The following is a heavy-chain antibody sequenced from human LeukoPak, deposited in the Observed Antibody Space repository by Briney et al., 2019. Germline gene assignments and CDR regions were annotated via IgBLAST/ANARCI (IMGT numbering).Heavy chain of an antibody. Sequence: SETLSLTCAVYGGSFSGYYWSWIRQPPGKGLEWIGEINHSGSTNYNPSLKSRVTISVDTSKNQFSLKLSSVTAADTAVYYCARWSISSFWFDPWGQGTLVTVSS. CDR2: INHSGST. CDR1: GGSFSGYY. J-gene: IGHJ5*02. D-gene: IGHD3-3*01. V-gene: IGHV4-34*01. CDR3: ARWSISSFWFDP.